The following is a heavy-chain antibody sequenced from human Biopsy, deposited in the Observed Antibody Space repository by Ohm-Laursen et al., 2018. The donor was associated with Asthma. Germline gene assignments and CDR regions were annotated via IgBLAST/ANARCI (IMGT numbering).Heavy chain of an antibody. V-gene: IGHV1-3*04. J-gene: IGHJ3*01. Sequence: ASVKVSCKASGYNFVSFAIHWVRQAPGQRLEWMGWVNTGNGDTKYSQKFQGRVTITRDTSASTAYMELRSLRSEDTATYYCAGTYYDFLTGQVKDVFGVWGQGTMVTVSS. CDR2: VNTGNGDT. CDR3: AGTYYDFLTGQVKDVFGV. CDR1: GYNFVSFA. D-gene: IGHD3-9*01.